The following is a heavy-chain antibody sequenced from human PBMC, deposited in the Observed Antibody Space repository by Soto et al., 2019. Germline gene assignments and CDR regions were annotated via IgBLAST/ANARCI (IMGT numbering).Heavy chain of an antibody. V-gene: IGHV3-15*01. D-gene: IGHD3-22*01. CDR2: IKSKTDGGTT. CDR1: GFTFSSAW. CDR3: TTDIYDSSALYYYGMDV. Sequence: PGGSLRLSCAASGFTFSSAWMSWVRQAPGKGLEWVGRIKSKTDGGTTDYAAPVKGRFTISRDDSKNTLYLQMNSLKTEDTAVYYCTTDIYDSSALYYYGMDVWGQGTTVTVSS. J-gene: IGHJ6*02.